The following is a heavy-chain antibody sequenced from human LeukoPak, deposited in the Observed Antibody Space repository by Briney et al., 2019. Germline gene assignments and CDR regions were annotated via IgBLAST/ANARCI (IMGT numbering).Heavy chain of an antibody. V-gene: IGHV4-30-2*01. Sequence: PSQTLSLTCTVSGGSISSGGYYWSWIRQPPGKGLEWIGYISHSGTTYYNPSLRSGVTISVDRSKNQFSLRLSSVTAADTAVYYCASPMTLVFRGVAGIDAFDIWGQGTMVTVSS. CDR2: ISHSGTT. J-gene: IGHJ3*02. CDR1: GGSISSGGYY. D-gene: IGHD3-10*01. CDR3: ASPMTLVFRGVAGIDAFDI.